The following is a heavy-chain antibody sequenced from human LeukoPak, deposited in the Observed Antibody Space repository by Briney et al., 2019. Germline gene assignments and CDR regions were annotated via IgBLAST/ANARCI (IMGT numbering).Heavy chain of an antibody. D-gene: IGHD5-24*01. CDR2: IYYSGST. CDR1: GGSTSSYY. CDR3: ATVYNETDAFDI. J-gene: IGHJ3*02. V-gene: IGHV4-59*01. Sequence: SEPLTLTCTVSGGSTSSYYWRWIRQPPGKGLEWLGYIYYSGSTNYNPSLESRVTISVVPSKNQSSLKLSSVTAAGTAVYYCATVYNETDAFDIWRQGTMVTVPS.